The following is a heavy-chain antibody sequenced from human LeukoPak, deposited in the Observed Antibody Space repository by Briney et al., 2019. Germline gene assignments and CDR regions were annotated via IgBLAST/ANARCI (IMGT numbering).Heavy chain of an antibody. V-gene: IGHV5-51*01. CDR1: GYSFTTYW. CDR2: IYPGDSDT. D-gene: IGHD4-17*01. CDR3: ARPPTTMTKLAFDI. Sequence: GESLKISCKGSGYSFTTYWIGWVRQMPGKGLEWMGVIYPGDSDTRYSPSFQGQVTISADKSTSTAYLQWSSLKASDTAMYYCARPPTTMTKLAFDIWGQGTMDTVSS. J-gene: IGHJ3*02.